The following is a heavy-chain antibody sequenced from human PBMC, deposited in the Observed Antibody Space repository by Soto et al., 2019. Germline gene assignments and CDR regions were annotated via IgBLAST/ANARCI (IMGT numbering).Heavy chain of an antibody. J-gene: IGHJ3*02. Sequence: EVQLLESVGGLVQPGGSLRLSCAASGFTFSSYAMSWVRQAPGKGLEWVSAISGSGGSTYYADSVKGRFTISRHNSKNTLYLHMNSRRSEDTAVYYCAKDQDSSGWYDAFDIWGQGTMVTVSS. D-gene: IGHD6-19*01. V-gene: IGHV3-23*01. CDR2: ISGSGGST. CDR3: AKDQDSSGWYDAFDI. CDR1: GFTFSSYA.